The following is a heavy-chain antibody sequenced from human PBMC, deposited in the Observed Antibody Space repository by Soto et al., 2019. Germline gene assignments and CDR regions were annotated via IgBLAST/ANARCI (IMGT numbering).Heavy chain of an antibody. CDR1: GFTFSSYS. D-gene: IGHD3-22*01. J-gene: IGHJ3*02. CDR3: ATGQYYYDSSGYRFDI. V-gene: IGHV3-21*01. Sequence: GGSLRLSCAASGFTFSSYSMNWVRQAPGKGLEWVSSISSSSSYIYYADSVKGRFTISRDNAKNSLYLQMNSLRAEDTAVYYCATGQYYYDSSGYRFDIWGQGTMVTVSS. CDR2: ISSSSSYI.